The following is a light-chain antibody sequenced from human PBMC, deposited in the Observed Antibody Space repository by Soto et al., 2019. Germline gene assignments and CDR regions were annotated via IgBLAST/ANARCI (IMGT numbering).Light chain of an antibody. CDR1: SSDVGGYDY. V-gene: IGLV2-14*01. Sequence: QPVLTQPASVSGSPGQSITISCTGTSSDVGGYDYVSWYQQHPDKAPKLIIYEVTDRPSGVSSRFSGSKSGNTASLTISGLQAEDEADYYCSSLTSGSTRVFGTGTKVTVL. CDR3: SSLTSGSTRV. CDR2: EVT. J-gene: IGLJ1*01.